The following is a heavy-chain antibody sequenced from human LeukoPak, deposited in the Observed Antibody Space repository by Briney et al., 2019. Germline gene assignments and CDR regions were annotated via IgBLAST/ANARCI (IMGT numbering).Heavy chain of an antibody. V-gene: IGHV1-18*04. Sequence: GASVKVSCKASGYSFTCYYIHWVRQAPGQGLEWMGWISVYNGNTNYAKKLQGRVTLTTDTSTSTAYMELRSLRSDDTAVYYCARDNPLMGASDYWGQGTLVTVSS. CDR2: ISVYNGNT. CDR3: ARDNPLMGASDY. D-gene: IGHD1-26*01. J-gene: IGHJ4*02. CDR1: GYSFTCYY.